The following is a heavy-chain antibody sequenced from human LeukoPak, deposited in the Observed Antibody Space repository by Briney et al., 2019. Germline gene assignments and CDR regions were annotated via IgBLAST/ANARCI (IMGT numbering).Heavy chain of an antibody. D-gene: IGHD6-19*01. CDR3: ARSVEGGFDC. CDR1: GFTFSPYS. CDR2: INAHRTT. J-gene: IGHJ4*02. Sequence: PGGSLRLSCATSGFTFSPYSFNWVRQAPGKGLEWIAYINAHRTTYFSESVEGRFTISRDNAENSAYLQLNSLRVEDTAMYYCARSVEGGFDCWGQGSLVTVSS. V-gene: IGHV3-48*01.